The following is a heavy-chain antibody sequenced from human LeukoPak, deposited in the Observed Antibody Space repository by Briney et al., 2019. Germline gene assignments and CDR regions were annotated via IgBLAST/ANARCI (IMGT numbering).Heavy chain of an antibody. D-gene: IGHD1-1*01. Sequence: SETLSLTCTVSGGSISSYYWSWIRQPPGKGLEWIGYIYTSGSTNYNPSLKSRVTISVDTSKNQFSLKLSSVTAADTAVYYCARGNWNSLFYYYYMDVWGKGTTVTVSS. CDR2: IYTSGST. CDR1: GGSISSYY. V-gene: IGHV4-4*09. CDR3: ARGNWNSLFYYYYMDV. J-gene: IGHJ6*03.